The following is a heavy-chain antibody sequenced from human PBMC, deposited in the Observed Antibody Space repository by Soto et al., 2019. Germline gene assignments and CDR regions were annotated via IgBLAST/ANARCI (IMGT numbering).Heavy chain of an antibody. D-gene: IGHD2-2*01. V-gene: IGHV1-18*04. CDR2: TSADNGDT. J-gene: IGHJ4*02. Sequence: VASVKVSCKASGYTFTRYGFSWVRQAPGQGLEWMAWTSADNGDTNYAPKLQGRVTLTTDTSTGTAYMELRSLRSDDTAVYYCARDERGTCTSSSCYYFDYWGQGTLVTVSS. CDR1: GYTFTRYG. CDR3: ARDERGTCTSSSCYYFDY.